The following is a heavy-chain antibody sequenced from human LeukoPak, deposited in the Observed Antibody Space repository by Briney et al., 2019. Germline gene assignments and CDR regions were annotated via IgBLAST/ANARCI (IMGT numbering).Heavy chain of an antibody. CDR2: MNPNSGNT. D-gene: IGHD6-19*01. CDR1: GYTFTSYD. V-gene: IGHV1-8*01. J-gene: IGHJ5*02. Sequence: ASVKVSCKASGYTFTSYDINWVRHATGQGLEWMGWMNPNSGNTGYAQKFQGRVTMTRNTSISTAYMELSSLRSEDTAVYYCARAVAGTNWFDPWGQGTLVTVSS. CDR3: ARAVAGTNWFDP.